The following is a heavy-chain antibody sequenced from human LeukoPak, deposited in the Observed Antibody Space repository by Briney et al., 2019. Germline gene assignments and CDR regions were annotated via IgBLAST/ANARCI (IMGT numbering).Heavy chain of an antibody. V-gene: IGHV3-30*18. J-gene: IGHJ4*02. D-gene: IGHD6-19*01. CDR3: AKSLPSGWYVLDY. CDR2: ISYDGSNK. CDR1: GFTFSSHG. Sequence: GGSLRLSCAASGFTFSSHGMHWVRQAPGKGLEWVAVISYDGSNKYYADSVKGRFTISRDNSKNTLYLQMNSLRAEDTAVYYCAKSLPSGWYVLDYWGQGTLVTVSS.